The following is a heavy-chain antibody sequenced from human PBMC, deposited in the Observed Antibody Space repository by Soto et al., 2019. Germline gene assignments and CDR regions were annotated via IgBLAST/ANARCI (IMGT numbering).Heavy chain of an antibody. Sequence: GGSLRLSCEASGFTFRNNGMHWVRQVPGKGLEWVAVISYDGNNKYYADSVKGRFTISRDNSKNTVYLQINNLRAEDTAMYYCAKGGSGNYLTYYYYYGMDVWGQGTTVTVSS. D-gene: IGHD3-22*01. CDR1: GFTFRNNG. CDR2: ISYDGNNK. J-gene: IGHJ6*02. V-gene: IGHV3-30*18. CDR3: AKGGSGNYLTYYYYYGMDV.